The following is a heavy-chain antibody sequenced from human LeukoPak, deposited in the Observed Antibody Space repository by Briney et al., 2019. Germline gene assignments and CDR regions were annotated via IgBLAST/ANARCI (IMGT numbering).Heavy chain of an antibody. CDR3: ARGGAGGRDGYNYGY. D-gene: IGHD5-24*01. CDR1: GGSISSGGYY. CDR2: IYYRGST. Sequence: SETLSLTCTVSGGSISSGGYYWSWIRQHPGKGLEWIGYIYYRGSTYYNPSLKSRVTIAVDTSKNQFSLRLNSVTAADTAVYYCARGGAGGRDGYNYGYWGQGTLVTVSS. V-gene: IGHV4-31*03. J-gene: IGHJ4*02.